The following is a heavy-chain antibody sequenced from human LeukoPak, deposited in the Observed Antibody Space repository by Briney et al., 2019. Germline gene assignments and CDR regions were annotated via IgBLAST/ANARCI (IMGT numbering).Heavy chain of an antibody. CDR3: AYHPKLAYFDY. J-gene: IGHJ4*02. D-gene: IGHD6-13*01. CDR1: GGTFSSYA. V-gene: IGHV1-69*05. Sequence: GASVKVSCKASGGTFSSYAISWVRQAPGQGLEWMGRIIPIFGTANYAQKFQGRVTITTDESTSTAYVELSSLRSEDTAVYYCAYHPKLAYFDYWGQGTLVTVSS. CDR2: IIPIFGTA.